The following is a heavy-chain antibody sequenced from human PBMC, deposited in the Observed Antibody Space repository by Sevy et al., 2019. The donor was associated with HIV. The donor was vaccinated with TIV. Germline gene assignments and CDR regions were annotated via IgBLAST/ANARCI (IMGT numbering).Heavy chain of an antibody. CDR2: VYHTGST. CDR3: AREPYFFDKSGYFCDY. D-gene: IGHD3-22*01. Sequence: SETLSLTCAVSGVSVTSVTYYWSWIRQPPGKGLEWIGYVYHTGSTNYSPSFKSRVTISIDTSKNQFSLRLFSVAAADTAMYYCAREPYFFDKSGYFCDYWGQGILVTVSS. V-gene: IGHV4-61*01. J-gene: IGHJ4*02. CDR1: GVSVTSVTYY.